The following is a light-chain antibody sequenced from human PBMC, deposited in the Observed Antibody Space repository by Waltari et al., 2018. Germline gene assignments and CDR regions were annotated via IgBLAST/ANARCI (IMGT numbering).Light chain of an antibody. Sequence: EIVLTQSPATLSLSPGERATLSCRASQSVSSYLAGYQQKPGQAPRLLINDASNRATGIPARVSGSGSGTDFTLTISSLGPEDFAVYYCQQRSNWPSLTFGGGTKVEIK. CDR2: DAS. CDR1: QSVSSY. J-gene: IGKJ4*01. CDR3: QQRSNWPSLT. V-gene: IGKV3-11*01.